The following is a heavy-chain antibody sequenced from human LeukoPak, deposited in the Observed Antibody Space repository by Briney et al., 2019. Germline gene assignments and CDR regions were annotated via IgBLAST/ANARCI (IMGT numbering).Heavy chain of an antibody. CDR2: IYHSGST. J-gene: IGHJ5*02. CDR1: GGSISSGGYS. CDR3: ARDHCSSTSCYTPLNWFDP. D-gene: IGHD2-2*02. Sequence: SQTQSLTCAVSGGSISSGGYSWSWIRQPPGKGLEWIGYIYHSGSTYYNPSLKSRVTISVDRSKNQFSLKLSSVTAADTAVYYCARDHCSSTSCYTPLNWFDPWGQGTLVTVSS. V-gene: IGHV4-30-2*01.